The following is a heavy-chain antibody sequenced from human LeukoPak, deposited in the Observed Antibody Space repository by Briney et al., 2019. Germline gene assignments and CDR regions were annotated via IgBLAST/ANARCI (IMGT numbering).Heavy chain of an antibody. J-gene: IGHJ4*02. CDR2: IYYSGST. CDR3: ARGIMIFGVAQFDS. Sequence: SETLSPTCTVSGGSMRSHHWSWIRQPPGKGLEWIGYIYYSGSTNYNPSLKSRVTISADTSKNQFSLKLSSVTAADTAVYYCARGIMIFGVAQFDSWGQGTLVTVSS. D-gene: IGHD3-3*01. CDR1: GGSMRSHH. V-gene: IGHV4-59*11.